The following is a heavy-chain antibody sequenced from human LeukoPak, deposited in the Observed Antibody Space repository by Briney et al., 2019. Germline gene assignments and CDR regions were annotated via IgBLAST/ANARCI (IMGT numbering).Heavy chain of an antibody. D-gene: IGHD4-17*01. CDR3: ATPPTVTRNY. V-gene: IGHV3-74*01. CDR2: INSNGSVT. J-gene: IGHJ4*02. CDR1: GFTFSSYE. Sequence: GGSLRLSCAASGFTFSSYEMNWVRQAPGKGLEWVSRINSNGSVTTYADSVKGRFTISRDNPTNTLYLQMDSLRAEDTAVYYCATPPTVTRNYWGQGTLVTVSS.